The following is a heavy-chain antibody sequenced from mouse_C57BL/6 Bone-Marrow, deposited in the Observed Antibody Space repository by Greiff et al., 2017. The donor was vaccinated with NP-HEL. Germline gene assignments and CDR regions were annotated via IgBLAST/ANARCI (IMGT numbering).Heavy chain of an antibody. Sequence: QVQLQQPGAELVKPGASVKLSCKASGYTFTSYWMHWVKQRPGQGLEWIGMIHPNSGSTNYNEKFKSKATLTVDKSSSTAYMQLSSLTSEDSAVYYCERVEYYGNSCGREYYFDYWGQGTTLTVSS. CDR2: IHPNSGST. J-gene: IGHJ2*01. V-gene: IGHV1-64*01. D-gene: IGHD1-1*01. CDR1: GYTFTSYW. CDR3: ERVEYYGNSCGREYYFDY.